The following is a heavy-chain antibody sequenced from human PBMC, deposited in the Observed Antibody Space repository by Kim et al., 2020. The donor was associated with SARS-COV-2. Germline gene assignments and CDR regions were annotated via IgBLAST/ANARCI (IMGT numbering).Heavy chain of an antibody. CDR3: ARGPSDNWGSLGYYYYYMDV. CDR1: GYTFTGYY. CDR2: INPNSGGT. V-gene: IGHV1-2*02. D-gene: IGHD3-16*01. J-gene: IGHJ6*03. Sequence: ASVKVSCKASGYTFTGYYMHWVRQAPGQGLEWMGWINPNSGGTNYAQKFQGRVTMTRDTSISTAYMELSRLRSDDTAVYYCARGPSDNWGSLGYYYYYMDVWGKGTTVTVSS.